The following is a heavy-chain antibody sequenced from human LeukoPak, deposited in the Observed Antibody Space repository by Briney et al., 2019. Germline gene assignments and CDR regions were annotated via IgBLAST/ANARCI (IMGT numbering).Heavy chain of an antibody. CDR3: ARCGYYDSSGYYDY. Sequence: GGSLRLSCAASGFTFSSYEMNWVRQAPGKGLEWVSYISSSGSTIYYADSVKGRFTISRDNAKNSLHLQMNSLRAEDTAVYYCARCGYYDSSGYYDYWGQGTLVTVSS. CDR1: GFTFSSYE. CDR2: ISSSGSTI. V-gene: IGHV3-48*03. D-gene: IGHD3-22*01. J-gene: IGHJ4*02.